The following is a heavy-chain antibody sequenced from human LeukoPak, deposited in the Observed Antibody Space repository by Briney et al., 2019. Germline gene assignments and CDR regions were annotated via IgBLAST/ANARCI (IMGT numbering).Heavy chain of an antibody. V-gene: IGHV4-4*07. J-gene: IGHJ4*02. CDR2: VYNSGST. Sequence: PSETLSLTCTVSGVSISSYYWSWIRQPAGKGLEWIGRVYNSGSTNYNPSLKSRVTMSVDTSKNQFSLNLTSVTAADTAVYYCARDLHDSNSLAFDYWGQGTLVTVSS. CDR3: ARDLHDSNSLAFDY. D-gene: IGHD3-22*01. CDR1: GVSISSYY.